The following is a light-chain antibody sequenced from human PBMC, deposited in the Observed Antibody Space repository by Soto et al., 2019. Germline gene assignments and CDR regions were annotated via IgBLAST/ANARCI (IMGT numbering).Light chain of an antibody. J-gene: IGLJ1*01. CDR2: DDT. CDR3: QSYDSRLSGSV. CDR1: SSNIGAGYE. V-gene: IGLV1-40*01. Sequence: QSVLTQPPSVSGAPGQRVTISCIGGSSNIGAGYEVHWYQQLPGTAPKLLITDDTSRPSGVPDRFSGSKSGASASLAITGLQAEDEADYYCQSYDSRLSGSVFGTGTKLTVL.